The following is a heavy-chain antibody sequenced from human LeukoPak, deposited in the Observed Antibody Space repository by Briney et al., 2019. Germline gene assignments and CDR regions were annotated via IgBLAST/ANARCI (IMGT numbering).Heavy chain of an antibody. CDR2: ISSSSSYI. CDR3: ARVTWTGSDAFDI. D-gene: IGHD3/OR15-3a*01. V-gene: IGHV3-21*01. CDR1: GFTFSSYS. J-gene: IGHJ3*02. Sequence: GGSLRLSCAASGFTFSSYSMNWVRQAPGKGLEWVSSISSSSSYIYYADSVKGRFTISRDNAKNSLYLQMNSLRAEDTAVYYCARVTWTGSDAFDIWGQGTMVTVSS.